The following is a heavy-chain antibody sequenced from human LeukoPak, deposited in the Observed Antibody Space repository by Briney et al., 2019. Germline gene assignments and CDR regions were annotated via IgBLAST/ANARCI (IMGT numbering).Heavy chain of an antibody. J-gene: IGHJ4*02. D-gene: IGHD4-17*01. CDR2: IYHSGST. V-gene: IGHV4-38-2*01. Sequence: SETLSLTCAVSGYSISSGYYWGWIRQPPGKGLEWIGSIYHSGSTYYNPSLKSRVTISADTSKNQFSLKLSSVTAADTAVYYCARLGDYREYWGQGTLVTVSS. CDR1: GYSISSGYY. CDR3: ARLGDYREY.